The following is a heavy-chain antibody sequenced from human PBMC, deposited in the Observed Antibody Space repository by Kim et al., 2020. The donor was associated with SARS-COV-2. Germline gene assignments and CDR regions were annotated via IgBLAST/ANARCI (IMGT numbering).Heavy chain of an antibody. J-gene: IGHJ4*01. D-gene: IGHD6-13*01. CDR1: GYSISSGYY. CDR3: PTGGNPGYSSSWYSY. CDR2: IDHSGST. V-gene: IGHV4-38-2*02. Sequence: SETLSLTCTVSGYSISSGYYWGWIRQPPGKGLEWIGSIDHSGSTYYNPSLKSRVTISVDTSKNQFSLKLSSVTAADTAVYYCPTGGNPGYSSSWYSYWG.